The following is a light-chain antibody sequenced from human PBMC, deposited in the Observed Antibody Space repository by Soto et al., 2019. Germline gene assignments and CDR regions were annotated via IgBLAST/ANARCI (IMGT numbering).Light chain of an antibody. CDR3: QLYGDLYKT. CDR2: DAS. J-gene: IGKJ1*01. V-gene: IGKV3-20*01. Sequence: EIVLPQYPGTLSLSPGERGTLSCRASQTVSSNFLAWYQQKPGQAPRLLIFDASTSATGIPDRFTGSGSGTDFTLTISRLEPEDLAVYSGQLYGDLYKTVGQGTKM. CDR1: QTVSSNF.